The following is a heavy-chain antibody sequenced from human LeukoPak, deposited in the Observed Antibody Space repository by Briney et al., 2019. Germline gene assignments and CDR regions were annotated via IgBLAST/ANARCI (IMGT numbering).Heavy chain of an antibody. J-gene: IGHJ4*02. CDR3: AKDHGYYYGSGRDPLDY. D-gene: IGHD3-10*01. Sequence: GGSLRLSCAASGFSFGSYAMSWVRQAAGKGLEWVSEICGSVSGSGDCTHYADSVKGRFTISRDNSKNTLYLQMNSLRAEDTAVYYCAKDHGYYYGSGRDPLDYWGQGTLVTVSS. CDR2: ICGSVSGSGDCT. V-gene: IGHV3-23*01. CDR1: GFSFGSYA.